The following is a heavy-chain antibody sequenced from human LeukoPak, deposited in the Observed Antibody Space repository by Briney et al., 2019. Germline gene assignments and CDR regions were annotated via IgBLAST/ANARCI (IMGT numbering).Heavy chain of an antibody. Sequence: GGSLRLSCAASGFTFSSDSMNWVRQAPGKGLEWVSSISSSSSYIYYADSVKGRFTISRDNAKNSLYLQMNSLRAEDTAVYYCARGIAAAGTLIWGQGTMVTVS. CDR2: ISSSSSYI. V-gene: IGHV3-21*01. CDR3: ARGIAAAGTLI. CDR1: GFTFSSDS. J-gene: IGHJ3*02. D-gene: IGHD6-13*01.